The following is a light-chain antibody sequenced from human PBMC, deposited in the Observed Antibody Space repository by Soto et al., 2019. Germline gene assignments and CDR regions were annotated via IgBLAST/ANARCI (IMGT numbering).Light chain of an antibody. CDR3: QQYNNWPPVT. CDR2: GAS. V-gene: IGKV3-15*01. J-gene: IGKJ3*01. CDR1: QSVTSNY. Sequence: EIVLTQSPGTLSLSPGERATLSCRASQSVTSNYLAWYQQKPGQAPRLLIYGASTRATGIPARFSGSGSGTEFTLTISSQQSEDFAVYFCQQYNNWPPVTFGPGTKVDI.